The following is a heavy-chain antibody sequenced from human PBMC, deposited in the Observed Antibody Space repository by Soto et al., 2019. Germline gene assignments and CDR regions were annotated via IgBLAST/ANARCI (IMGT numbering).Heavy chain of an antibody. D-gene: IGHD6-13*01. J-gene: IGHJ4*02. V-gene: IGHV3-23*01. CDR2: ISGSGGST. CDR1: GFTFSSYA. Sequence: EVQLLESGGGLVQPGGSLRLSCAASGFTFSSYAMSWVRQAPGKGLEWGSAISGSGGSTDYAVYVKGRFTISRDNSKNTLYQQMNSLGAEDTAVYYCAKEELGAAAGMFDYWGQGTLVTVSS. CDR3: AKEELGAAAGMFDY.